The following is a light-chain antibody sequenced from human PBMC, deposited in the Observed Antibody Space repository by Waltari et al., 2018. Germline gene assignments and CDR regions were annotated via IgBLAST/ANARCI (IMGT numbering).Light chain of an antibody. CDR2: KAS. Sequence: DIQMTQSPSSLSASVGDRVTITCRASQSISSYLNWYQQKPGKAPKLLIYKASSLESGVPSRFSGSGSGTEFTLTISSLQAEDVAVYYCQQYYSTPEFGQGTKVEIK. CDR1: QSISSY. J-gene: IGKJ1*01. V-gene: IGKV1-39*01. CDR3: QQYYSTPE.